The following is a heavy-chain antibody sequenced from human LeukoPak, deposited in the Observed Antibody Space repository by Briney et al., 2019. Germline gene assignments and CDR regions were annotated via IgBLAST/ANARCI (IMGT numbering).Heavy chain of an antibody. D-gene: IGHD5-12*01. Sequence: SQTLSLTCIVSGGSINSGDYYWSWIRQPPGKGLEWIGYIYYSGSTYYNPSLKSRVTISVDTSKNQFSLKLSSVTAADTAVYYCARVFPINYFDYWGQGTLVTVSS. CDR2: IYYSGST. J-gene: IGHJ4*02. CDR3: ARVFPINYFDY. V-gene: IGHV4-30-4*08. CDR1: GGSINSGDYY.